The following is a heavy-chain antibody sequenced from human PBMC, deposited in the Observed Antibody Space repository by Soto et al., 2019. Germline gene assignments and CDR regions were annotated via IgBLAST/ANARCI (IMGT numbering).Heavy chain of an antibody. Sequence: QVQLVQSGAEVKKPGASVKVSCKASGYTFTSYGISWVRQAPGQGLEWMGWISAYNGNTNYAQKLQGRVTMTTDTPTSTAYMELRSLRSDDTAVYYCARAPVRIVATTNYYWYFDLWGRGTLVTVSS. CDR3: ARAPVRIVATTNYYWYFDL. CDR2: ISAYNGNT. J-gene: IGHJ2*01. D-gene: IGHD5-12*01. CDR1: GYTFTSYG. V-gene: IGHV1-18*01.